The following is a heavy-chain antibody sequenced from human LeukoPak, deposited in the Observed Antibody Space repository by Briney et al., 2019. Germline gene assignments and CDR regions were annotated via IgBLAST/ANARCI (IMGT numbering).Heavy chain of an antibody. J-gene: IGHJ4*02. D-gene: IGHD3-9*01. Sequence: GGSLRLSCAASGFSFSNFWMHWVRHAPGKGRGWVALIYGDGSVTRYADSVKRRFTISRNNAKNTVYLQMNSLRIEDTAVYYCARGLQRYYDSLTGYYRGRYYFDYWGQGTLVTVSS. CDR2: IYGDGSVT. CDR1: GFSFSNFW. V-gene: IGHV3-74*01. CDR3: ARGLQRYYDSLTGYYRGRYYFDY.